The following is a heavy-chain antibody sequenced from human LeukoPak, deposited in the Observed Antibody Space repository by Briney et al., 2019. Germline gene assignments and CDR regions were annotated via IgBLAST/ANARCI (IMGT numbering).Heavy chain of an antibody. CDR3: ASQTSVTPSWYFDL. Sequence: PSETLSLTCAVYGGSFSGYYWSWIRQPPGKGLEWIGEINHSGSTNYNPSLKSRVTISVDTSKNQFSLKLNSLTAADTAVYYCASQTSVTPSWYFDLWGRGTLVTVSS. CDR2: INHSGST. J-gene: IGHJ2*01. D-gene: IGHD4-17*01. V-gene: IGHV4-34*01. CDR1: GGSFSGYY.